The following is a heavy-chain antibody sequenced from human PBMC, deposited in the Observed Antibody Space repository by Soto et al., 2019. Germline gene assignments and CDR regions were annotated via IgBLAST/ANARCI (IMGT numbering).Heavy chain of an antibody. CDR2: ISYDGSNK. D-gene: IGHD4-17*01. Sequence: PGGSLRLSCAASGFTFSSYGMHWVRQAPGKGLEWVAVISYDGSNKYYADSVKGRFTISRDNSKNTLYLQMNSLRAEDTAVYYCAKAPDYGDGIGYWGQGTLVTVSS. CDR1: GFTFSSYG. CDR3: AKAPDYGDGIGY. V-gene: IGHV3-30*18. J-gene: IGHJ4*02.